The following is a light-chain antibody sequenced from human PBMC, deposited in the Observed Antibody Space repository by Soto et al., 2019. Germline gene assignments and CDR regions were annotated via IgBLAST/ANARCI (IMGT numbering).Light chain of an antibody. CDR2: EVT. CDR3: GTWDTRLSVVV. V-gene: IGLV2-8*01. CDR1: NSDVGLYNF. J-gene: IGLJ2*01. Sequence: QSALTQPPSASGSPGQSVTISCTGTNSDVGLYNFVSWYQHHPGNAPKLIIYEVTKRPSGVPDRFSGSKSGTSATLGITGLQTGDEADYFCGTWDTRLSVVVFGGGTKLTVL.